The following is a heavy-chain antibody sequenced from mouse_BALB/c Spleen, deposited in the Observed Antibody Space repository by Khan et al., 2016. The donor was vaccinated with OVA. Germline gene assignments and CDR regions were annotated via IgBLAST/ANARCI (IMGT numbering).Heavy chain of an antibody. D-gene: IGHD2-14*01. CDR1: GDSITSGY. V-gene: IGHV3-8*02. CDR2: IIYTGYT. J-gene: IGHJ3*01. Sequence: EVQLQESGPSLVKPSQTLSLTCSVTGDSITSGYWNWIRKFPGNKLEYMGYIIYTGYTYYNPSLKSRISITRHTSKNKYYLQLNSVTDEDTATYYCARSTYRYSFVYWGQGTLVTVSA. CDR3: ARSTYRYSFVY.